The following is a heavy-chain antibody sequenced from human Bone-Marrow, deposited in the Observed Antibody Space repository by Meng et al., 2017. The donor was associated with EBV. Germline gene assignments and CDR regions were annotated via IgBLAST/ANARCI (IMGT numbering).Heavy chain of an antibody. Sequence: GVLVESVGGLFQPGASLRPSGAASGFTFSNYWMHWVRQALGRGLVWVSRINEDGSFTTYADSVKGRFTISRDNAKNTLYLQMNSLRAEDTAVYYCSRDLVGSADSWGQGTLVTVSS. J-gene: IGHJ4*02. CDR3: SRDLVGSADS. CDR2: INEDGSFT. V-gene: IGHV3-74*01. D-gene: IGHD2-8*02. CDR1: GFTFSNYW.